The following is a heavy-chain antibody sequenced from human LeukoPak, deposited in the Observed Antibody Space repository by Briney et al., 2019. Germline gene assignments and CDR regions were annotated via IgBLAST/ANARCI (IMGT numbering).Heavy chain of an antibody. V-gene: IGHV3-53*01. CDR1: GFTVSSNY. CDR3: ARVGSGWEFDH. D-gene: IGHD6-19*01. CDR2: IYTGGST. J-gene: IGHJ4*02. Sequence: QPGWSLRLSCAVSGFTVSSNYMSWVRQAPGKGLEWVSVIYTGGSTYYAGSVKGRFTISRDNSKKTLYLQMNSLRAEDTAVYYCARVGSGWEFDHWGQGTLVTVSS.